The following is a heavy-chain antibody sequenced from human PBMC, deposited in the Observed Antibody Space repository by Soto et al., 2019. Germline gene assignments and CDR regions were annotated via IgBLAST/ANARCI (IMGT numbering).Heavy chain of an antibody. J-gene: IGHJ4*02. CDR1: GYTFTSYA. D-gene: IGHD5-12*01. CDR3: ARDVRGYSGYFDY. Sequence: ASVKVSCKASGYTFTSYAMHWVRQAPRQRLEWMGWINAGNGNTKYSQKFQGRVTITRDTSASTAYMELSSLRSEDTAVYYCARDVRGYSGYFDYWGQGTLVTVSS. V-gene: IGHV1-3*01. CDR2: INAGNGNT.